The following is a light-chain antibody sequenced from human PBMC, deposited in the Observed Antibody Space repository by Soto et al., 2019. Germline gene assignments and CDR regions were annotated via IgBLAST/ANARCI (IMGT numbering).Light chain of an antibody. CDR3: QSYDSSLSGSYV. J-gene: IGLJ1*01. CDR1: SSNIGAGYD. CDR2: DNN. Sequence: QSVLTQPPSVSGAPGQRVIISGTGSSSNIGAGYDVHWYQQLPGTAPRLLIYDNNNRPSGVPARFSVSKSDTSASLAITGLQPEDEADYYCQSYDSSLSGSYVFGTGTKVTVL. V-gene: IGLV1-40*01.